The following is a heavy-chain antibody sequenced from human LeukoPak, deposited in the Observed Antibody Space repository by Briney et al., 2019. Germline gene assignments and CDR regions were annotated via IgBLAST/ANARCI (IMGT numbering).Heavy chain of an antibody. D-gene: IGHD2-2*01. J-gene: IGHJ4*02. CDR1: GFTFSDYY. CDR3: ARLLPAAPLDY. Sequence: GGSLRLSCAASGFTFSDYYMSWIRQAPGKGLEWVSYIRSSGSTIYYADSVKGRFTISRDNAKNSLYLQMNSLRAEDTAMYYCARLLPAAPLDYWGQGTLVTVSS. V-gene: IGHV3-11*01. CDR2: IRSSGSTI.